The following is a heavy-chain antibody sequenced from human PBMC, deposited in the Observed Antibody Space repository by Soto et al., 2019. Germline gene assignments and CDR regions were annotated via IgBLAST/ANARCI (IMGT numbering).Heavy chain of an antibody. J-gene: IGHJ4*02. CDR3: AKGAAVSGDYYFHY. V-gene: IGHV3-33*06. D-gene: IGHD6-19*01. CDR2: IWYSGSDT. CDR1: GFTFSTYG. Sequence: GGSLRLSCAASGFTFSTYGMHWVRQAPGKGLEWMTVIWYSGSDTYYGDSVNGRFTISRDNSKNTLYLQMNSLRVEDTAVYYCAKGAAVSGDYYFHYWGQGALVTVSS.